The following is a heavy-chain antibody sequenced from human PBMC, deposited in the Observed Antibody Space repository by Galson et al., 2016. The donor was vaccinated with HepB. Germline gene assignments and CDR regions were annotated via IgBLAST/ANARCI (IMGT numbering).Heavy chain of an antibody. D-gene: IGHD2-21*02. Sequence: SLRLSCAASGFTFSTYSMHWVRQTPEKGLEWVADIKYDSSDKFYVDSVKGRFTISRDNAKNSLYLQMNSLRAEDTAVYYCARLYCNGDCYSYYFDSWGQGTLVTVSS. CDR2: IKYDSSDK. CDR1: GFTFSTYS. V-gene: IGHV3-7*01. CDR3: ARLYCNGDCYSYYFDS. J-gene: IGHJ4*02.